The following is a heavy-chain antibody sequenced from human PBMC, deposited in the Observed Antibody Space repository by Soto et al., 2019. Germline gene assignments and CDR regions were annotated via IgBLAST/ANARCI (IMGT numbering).Heavy chain of an antibody. CDR3: ARSSSWYVFDY. D-gene: IGHD6-13*01. Sequence: ASVKVSFKASGYTFTSYAMHWVRQAPGQRLEWMGWINAGNGNTKYSQKFQGRVTITRDTSASTAYMELSSLRSEDTAVYYCARSSSWYVFDYWGQGTLVTVSS. V-gene: IGHV1-3*01. CDR1: GYTFTSYA. J-gene: IGHJ4*02. CDR2: INAGNGNT.